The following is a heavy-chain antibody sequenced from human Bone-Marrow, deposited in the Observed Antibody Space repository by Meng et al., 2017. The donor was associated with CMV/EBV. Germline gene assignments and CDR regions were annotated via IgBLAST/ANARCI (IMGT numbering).Heavy chain of an antibody. J-gene: IGHJ4*02. V-gene: IGHV4-59*01. D-gene: IGHD1-1*01. Sequence: SETLSLTCTVSGGSISSYYWSWIRQPPGKGLEWIGYIYYSGSTNYNPSLKSRVTISVDTSKNQFSLKLSSVTAADTAVYYCASIPTVQRLPQGDIDFWGRGTLVTVSS. CDR1: GGSISSYY. CDR3: ASIPTVQRLPQGDIDF. CDR2: IYYSGST.